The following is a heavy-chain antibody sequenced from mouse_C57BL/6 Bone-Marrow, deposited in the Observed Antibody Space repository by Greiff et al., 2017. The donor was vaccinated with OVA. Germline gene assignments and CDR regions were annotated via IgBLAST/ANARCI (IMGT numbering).Heavy chain of an antibody. CDR3: NTVLWVFDY. V-gene: IGHV14-4*01. J-gene: IGHJ2*01. Sequence: VQLQQSGAELVRPGASVKLSCTASGFNIKDDYMHWVKQRPEQGLEWIGWIYPENGDTEYATKFQGKATITADTSSNTAYLQLSSLTSEDTAGYYYNTVLWVFDYWGQGTTLTVSS. CDR2: IYPENGDT. D-gene: IGHD1-1*02. CDR1: GFNIKDDY.